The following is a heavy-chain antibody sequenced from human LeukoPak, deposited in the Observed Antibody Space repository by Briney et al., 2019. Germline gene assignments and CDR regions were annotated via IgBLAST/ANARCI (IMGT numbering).Heavy chain of an antibody. Sequence: GASVKVSCKASGYTFTGYYMHWVRQAPGQGLEWMGWINPNSGGTNYAQKFQGRVTMARDTSISTAYMELSRLRSDDTAVYYCARGGSSGWPRYFQHWGQGTLVTVSS. CDR1: GYTFTGYY. CDR2: INPNSGGT. CDR3: ARGGSSGWPRYFQH. D-gene: IGHD6-19*01. J-gene: IGHJ1*01. V-gene: IGHV1-2*02.